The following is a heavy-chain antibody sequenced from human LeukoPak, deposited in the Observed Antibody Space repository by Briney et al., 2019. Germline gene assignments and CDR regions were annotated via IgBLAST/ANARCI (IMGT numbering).Heavy chain of an antibody. CDR3: AREGDDSDGFDI. Sequence: SQTLSLTCAISGDSVSSNSAAWNWIRQSPSRGLEWLGRTYYRSKWYNGYALSVKSRIIINPDTSKNQFSLQPNSVIPEDTAVYYCAREGDDSDGFDIWGQGTMVTVSS. D-gene: IGHD2-15*01. CDR2: TYYRSKWYN. V-gene: IGHV6-1*01. CDR1: GDSVSSNSAA. J-gene: IGHJ3*02.